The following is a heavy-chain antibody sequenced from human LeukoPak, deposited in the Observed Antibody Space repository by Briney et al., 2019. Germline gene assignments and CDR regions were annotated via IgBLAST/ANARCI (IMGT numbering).Heavy chain of an antibody. CDR1: GGSISSRSYY. Sequence: PSETLSLTCTVSGGSISSRSYYWGWIRQPPGKGLVWIGKISDSGNSYYSPSLRSRVTISIDTSKNQFSLKLSSVTATDTAVYYCARRVPHSDFFDAWGQGTLVTVSS. V-gene: IGHV4-39*01. CDR2: ISDSGNS. D-gene: IGHD2-15*01. J-gene: IGHJ5*02. CDR3: ARRVPHSDFFDA.